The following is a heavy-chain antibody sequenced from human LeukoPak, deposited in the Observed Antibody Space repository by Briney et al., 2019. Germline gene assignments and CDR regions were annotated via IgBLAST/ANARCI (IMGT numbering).Heavy chain of an antibody. CDR1: GGTFSSYA. D-gene: IGHD6-6*01. CDR3: ARDFTRIAARPRAFDI. V-gene: IGHV1-69*05. Sequence: GASVKASCKASGGTFSSYAISWVRQAPGQGLEWMGGIIPIFGTANYAQKFQGRVTITTDESTSTAYMELSSLRSEDTAVYYCARDFTRIAARPRAFDIWGQGTMVTVSS. CDR2: IIPIFGTA. J-gene: IGHJ3*02.